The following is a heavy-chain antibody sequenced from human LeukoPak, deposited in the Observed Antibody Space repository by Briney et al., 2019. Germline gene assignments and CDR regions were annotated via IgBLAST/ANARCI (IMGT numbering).Heavy chain of an antibody. J-gene: IGHJ4*02. CDR1: GFTVSSNY. CDR2: INRGGST. CDR3: ARTYYYDTSGYYF. V-gene: IGHV3-53*01. Sequence: GGSLRLSCAASGFTVSSNYMSWVRQAPGKGLEWVSVINRGGSTYYADSVKGRFTISRDNSKNTLYLQMTSLRAEDTALYYCARTYYYDTSGYYFWGQGTLVTVSS. D-gene: IGHD3-22*01.